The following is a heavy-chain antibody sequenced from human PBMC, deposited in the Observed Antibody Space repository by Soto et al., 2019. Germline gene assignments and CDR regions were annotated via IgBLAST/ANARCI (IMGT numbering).Heavy chain of an antibody. V-gene: IGHV3-74*01. J-gene: IGHJ4*02. CDR1: VFTFSNYW. CDR2: IKSDGSGT. D-gene: IGHD2-8*02. Sequence: PGGSLRLSCAASVFTFSNYWMHLVRQAPGKGLVWVSRIKSDGSGTSYADSVKGRFTISRDNAKNTLYLQMNSLRAEDTAVYYCENTYWPVGNYWAQGISVTVSS. CDR3: ENTYWPVGNY.